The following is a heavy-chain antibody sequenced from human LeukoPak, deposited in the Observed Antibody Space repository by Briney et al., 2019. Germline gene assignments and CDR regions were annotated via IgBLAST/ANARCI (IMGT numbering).Heavy chain of an antibody. CDR2: IYYSGST. D-gene: IGHD3-22*01. V-gene: IGHV4-39*02. CDR1: GGSISSSSYY. J-gene: IGHJ4*02. CDR3: ARDPYYDSSGYNPAFDY. Sequence: PSETLSLTCTVSGGSISSSSYYWGWIRQPPGKGLEWIGSIYYSGSTYYNPSLKSRVTISVDTSKNQFSLKLSSVTAADTAVYYCARDPYYDSSGYNPAFDYWGQGTLVTVSS.